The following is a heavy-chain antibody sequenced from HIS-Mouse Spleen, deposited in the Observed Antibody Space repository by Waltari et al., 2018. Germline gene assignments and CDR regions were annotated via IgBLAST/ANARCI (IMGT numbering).Heavy chain of an antibody. J-gene: IGHJ2*01. D-gene: IGHD6-13*01. CDR3: AREIPYSSSWYDWYFDL. CDR2: IYYSGST. CDR1: GGSISSSSYY. Sequence: QLQLQESGPGLVKPSETLSLTCTVSGGSISSSSYYWGWIRQPPGKGLEWIGSIYYSGSTYCTPTLKSRVTISVDTSKNQFSLKLRSVTAADTAVYYCAREIPYSSSWYDWYFDLWGRGTLVTVSS. V-gene: IGHV4-39*07.